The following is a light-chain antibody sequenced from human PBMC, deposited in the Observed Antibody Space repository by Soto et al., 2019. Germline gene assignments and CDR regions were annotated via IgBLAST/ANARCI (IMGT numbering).Light chain of an antibody. Sequence: DIQMTQSPSSLSASVGDRVTITCRASQTISNSLNWYQQRPGKAPKLLIYATSNLQSGVPSRFSGSGSGTDFTLTISSLQPEDFATVYCQQSYTTPLFTFGPGTKVDIE. J-gene: IGKJ3*01. CDR3: QQSYTTPLFT. V-gene: IGKV1-39*01. CDR1: QTISNS. CDR2: ATS.